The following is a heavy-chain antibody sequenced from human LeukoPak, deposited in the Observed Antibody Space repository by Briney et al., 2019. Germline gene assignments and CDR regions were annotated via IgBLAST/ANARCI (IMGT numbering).Heavy chain of an antibody. CDR1: GFTFSNAW. CDR3: TTGTLYYYDSSGYSYAIDY. J-gene: IGHJ4*02. V-gene: IGHV3-15*01. Sequence: GGSLRLSCAASGFTFSNAWMSWVRQAPGKGLEWVGRIKSKTDGGTTDYAAPVKGRFTISRDDSKNTLYLQMNSLKTEDTAVYYCTTGTLYYYDSSGYSYAIDYWGQGTLVTVSS. CDR2: IKSKTDGGTT. D-gene: IGHD3-22*01.